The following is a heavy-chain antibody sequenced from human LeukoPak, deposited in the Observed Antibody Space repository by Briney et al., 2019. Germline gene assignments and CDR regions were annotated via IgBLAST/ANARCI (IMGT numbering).Heavy chain of an antibody. CDR1: GGSISSYY. V-gene: IGHV4-59*01. J-gene: IGHJ2*01. CDR3: ARDRVDGGYSYGPGYWYLDL. Sequence: SETLSLTCTVSGGSISSYYWSWIRQPPGKGLEWIGYIYYSGSTNYNPSLKSRVTISVDTSKNQFSLKLSSVTAADTAVYYCARDRVDGGYSYGPGYWYLDLWGRGTLVTVSS. CDR2: IYYSGST. D-gene: IGHD5-18*01.